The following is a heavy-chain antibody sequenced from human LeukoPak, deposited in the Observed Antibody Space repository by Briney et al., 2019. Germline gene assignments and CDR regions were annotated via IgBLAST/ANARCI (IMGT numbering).Heavy chain of an antibody. V-gene: IGHV1-46*01. CDR3: ARGVLYCSGGSCYPLEFDY. Sequence: ASVTVSCKASGYTFTSYYMHWVRQAPGQGLEWMGIINPSGGSTSYAQKFQGRVTMTRDMSTSTVYMELSSLRSEDTAVYYCARGVLYCSGGSCYPLEFDYWGQGTLVTVSS. J-gene: IGHJ4*02. CDR1: GYTFTSYY. D-gene: IGHD2-15*01. CDR2: INPSGGST.